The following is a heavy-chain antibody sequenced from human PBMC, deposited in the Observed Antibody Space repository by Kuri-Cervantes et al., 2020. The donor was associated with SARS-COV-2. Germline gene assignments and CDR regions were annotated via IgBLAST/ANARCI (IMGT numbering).Heavy chain of an antibody. CDR2: ISGSGGST. Sequence: GGSLRLSCAASGFTFSSYGMHWVRQAPGKGLEWVSAISGSGGSTYYADSVKGRFTISRDNSKNTLYLQMNSLRAEDTAVYYCAKWFRVAGTRYFDYWGQGTLVTVSS. D-gene: IGHD6-19*01. CDR3: AKWFRVAGTRYFDY. CDR1: GFTFSSYG. V-gene: IGHV3-23*01. J-gene: IGHJ4*02.